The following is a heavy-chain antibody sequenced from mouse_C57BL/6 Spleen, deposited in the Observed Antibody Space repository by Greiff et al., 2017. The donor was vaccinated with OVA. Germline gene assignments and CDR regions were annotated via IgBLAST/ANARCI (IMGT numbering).Heavy chain of an antibody. CDR2: ISYDGSN. CDR1: GYSITSGYY. V-gene: IGHV3-6*01. Sequence: DVQLQESGPGLVKPSQSLSLTCSVTGYSITSGYYWNWIRQFPGNQLEWMGYISYDGSNNYNPSLKNRISITRDTSKNQFFLKLNSVTTEDTATYYCARVDYYGGSMDYWGQGTSVTVSS. D-gene: IGHD1-1*01. J-gene: IGHJ4*01. CDR3: ARVDYYGGSMDY.